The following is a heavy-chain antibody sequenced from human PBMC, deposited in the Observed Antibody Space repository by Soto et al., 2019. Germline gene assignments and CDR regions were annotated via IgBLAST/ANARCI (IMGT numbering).Heavy chain of an antibody. J-gene: IGHJ4*02. CDR2: ISHDENIK. CDR1: GFTFSNFG. Sequence: PGGSLRLSCAASGFTFSNFGMHWVRQAPGTGLEWVAVISHDENIKAYTDSVKGRFSISRDNSKKTLHLQMSSLRDEDTAVYHCAKDVGDQGHFDSWGQGALVTVSS. D-gene: IGHD1-26*01. V-gene: IGHV3-30*18. CDR3: AKDVGDQGHFDS.